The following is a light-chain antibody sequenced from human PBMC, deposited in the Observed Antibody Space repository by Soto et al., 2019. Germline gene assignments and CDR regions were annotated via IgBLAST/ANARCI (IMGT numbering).Light chain of an antibody. J-gene: IGKJ1*01. Sequence: EIVLTQSPGTLSLSPGERATLSCRASQSVGSSYLGWYQQKPGQAPRLLIDGASTRATGIPDRFSGSGSGTDFTLTISRLEPEDVAVYYRQQHEAVVTFGQGTKVDIK. CDR3: QQHEAVVT. CDR2: GAS. V-gene: IGKV3-20*01. CDR1: QSVGSSY.